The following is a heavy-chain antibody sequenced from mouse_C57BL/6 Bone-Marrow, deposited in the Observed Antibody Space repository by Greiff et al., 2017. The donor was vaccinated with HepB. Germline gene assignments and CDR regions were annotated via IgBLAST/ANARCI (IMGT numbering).Heavy chain of an antibody. V-gene: IGHV1-53*01. D-gene: IGHD6-2*01. J-gene: IGHJ2*01. CDR2: INHSSGGT. Sequence: QVQLPQPGTELVKPGASVKLSCKASGYTFTSYWMHWVKQRPGQGLEWIGNINHSSGGTNYNEKLKSKATLTVDKSSSTAYMQLSSLTSEDSAVYYCASLLFDYWGQGTTLTVSS. CDR1: GYTFTSYW. CDR3: ASLLFDY.